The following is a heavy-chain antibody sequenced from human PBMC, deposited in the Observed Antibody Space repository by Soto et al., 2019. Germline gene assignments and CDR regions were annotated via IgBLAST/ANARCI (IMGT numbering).Heavy chain of an antibody. CDR1: GFTFDDYV. CDR3: ASGFSSSLFYVDS. Sequence: EVQLVESGGGLVQPGTSLRLSCAASGFTFDDYVMHWVRQTPGKGLEWISSISWNSKTKDYADSVAGRFTISRDNAKNSLFLQMDSLRTDDTAFYFCASGFSSSLFYVDSWGPGTLVTVSS. D-gene: IGHD6-13*01. V-gene: IGHV3-9*01. CDR2: ISWNSKTK. J-gene: IGHJ4*02.